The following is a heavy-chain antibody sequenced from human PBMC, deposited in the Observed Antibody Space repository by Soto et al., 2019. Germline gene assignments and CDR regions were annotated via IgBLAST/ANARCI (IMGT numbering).Heavy chain of an antibody. V-gene: IGHV1-18*01. Sequence: QVQLVQSGAEVKKPGASVKVSCKASGYTFTSYGISWVRQAPGQGLEWMGWISAYNGNTNYAQKLQGRVNMTTDTSTSAAYMELRSLSSDATAVYYCAREGPTYYDFGSGYYANWFDPWGQGTLVTVSS. CDR3: AREGPTYYDFGSGYYANWFDP. CDR1: GYTFTSYG. J-gene: IGHJ5*02. CDR2: ISAYNGNT. D-gene: IGHD3-3*01.